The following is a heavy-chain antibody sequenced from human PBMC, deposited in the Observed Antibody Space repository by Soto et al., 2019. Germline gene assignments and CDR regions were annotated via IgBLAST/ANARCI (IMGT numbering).Heavy chain of an antibody. Sequence: GALLKICCNGSLYSFTSYWIGWIRQMPAIGLEWMGSIYPGDSDTRYIPTFQGQVTITADTSISTDYLPCSRLTASDTAIYFYAMASSSWPLHQTCILDYWGHGTLVNVYS. J-gene: IGHJ4*01. CDR1: LYSFTSYW. CDR3: AMASSSWPLHQTCILDY. V-gene: IGHV5-51*01. CDR2: IYPGDSDT. D-gene: IGHD6-13*01.